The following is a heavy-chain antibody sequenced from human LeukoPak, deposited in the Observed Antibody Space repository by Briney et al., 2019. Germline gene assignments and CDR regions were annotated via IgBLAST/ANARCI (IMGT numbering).Heavy chain of an antibody. Sequence: GGSLRLSCAASGLTFSSYWMHWVRQAPGKGLVWVSRIKSDGSTRYADSVKGRFTISRDNAKNTVSLQMTSLRAEDTGVYYCARAPSEIGGYYPEYSRHWGQGTLVIVSS. D-gene: IGHD3-22*01. J-gene: IGHJ1*01. CDR2: IKSDGST. CDR3: ARAPSEIGGYYPEYSRH. CDR1: GLTFSSYW. V-gene: IGHV3-74*01.